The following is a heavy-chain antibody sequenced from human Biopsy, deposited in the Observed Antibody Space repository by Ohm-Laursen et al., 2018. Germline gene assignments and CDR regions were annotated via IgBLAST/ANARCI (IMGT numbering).Heavy chain of an antibody. D-gene: IGHD2-8*01. CDR1: GYPFTFYE. CDR3: ARFDNGFDK. V-gene: IGHV1-8*01. Sequence: ASVKVSCKTSGYPFTFYEINWVRQATGQGLEWLGWMNPDSGNTGSAQKFHVRVTMTMNTSINTAYLELSSLRSEDTAVYYCARFDNGFDKWGQGTLVTVSS. CDR2: MNPDSGNT. J-gene: IGHJ4*02.